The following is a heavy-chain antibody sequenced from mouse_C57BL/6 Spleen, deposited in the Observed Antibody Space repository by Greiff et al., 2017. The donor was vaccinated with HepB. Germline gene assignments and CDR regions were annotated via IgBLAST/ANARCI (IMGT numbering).Heavy chain of an antibody. V-gene: IGHV1-61*01. CDR2: IYPSDSET. D-gene: IGHD1-1*01. CDR3: ARPFYYGSSYNYAMDY. J-gene: IGHJ4*01. CDR1: GYTFTSYW. Sequence: VQLQQPGAELVRPGSSVKLSCKASGYTFTSYWMDWVKQRPGQGLEWIGNIYPSDSETHYNQKFKDKATLTVDKSSSTAYMQLSSLTSEDSAVYYCARPFYYGSSYNYAMDYWGQGTSVTVSS.